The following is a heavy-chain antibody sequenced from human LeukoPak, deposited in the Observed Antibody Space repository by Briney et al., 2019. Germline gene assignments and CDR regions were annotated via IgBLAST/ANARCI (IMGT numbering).Heavy chain of an antibody. CDR2: INPSGGFT. CDR1: GYTFTSFY. D-gene: IGHD3-10*01. Sequence: ASVKVSCKASGYTFTSFYMHWVRQAPGQGLEWMGIINPSGGFTTYTQKLQGRVTMTRDTSTSTVYMELSSLRSEDTAVYYCAREIRVMNYRGNIMGGFDYWGQGTLVTVSS. J-gene: IGHJ4*02. V-gene: IGHV1-46*04. CDR3: AREIRVMNYRGNIMGGFDY.